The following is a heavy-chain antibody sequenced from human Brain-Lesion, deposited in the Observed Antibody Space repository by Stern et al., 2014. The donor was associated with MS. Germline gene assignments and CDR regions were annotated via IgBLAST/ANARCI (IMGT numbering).Heavy chain of an antibody. D-gene: IGHD3-22*01. CDR1: GYTFISYA. V-gene: IGHV1-3*01. CDR3: ARDDHRDSSGHYAPFDY. Sequence: QVHLVESGAEVKKPGASVKVSCKASGYTFISYAMQWVRQAPGQRLEWMGRINGVDDKTKYSHKFQGRVTITRDTSANTVYMELSSLRSEDTAVYYCARDDHRDSSGHYAPFDYWGQGTRVTVSS. J-gene: IGHJ4*02. CDR2: INGVDDKT.